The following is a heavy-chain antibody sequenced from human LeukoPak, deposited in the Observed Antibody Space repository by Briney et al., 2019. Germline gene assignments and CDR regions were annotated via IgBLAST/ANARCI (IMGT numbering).Heavy chain of an antibody. CDR3: ARSKWELPDYYYYGMDV. CDR1: GFTFSSYA. D-gene: IGHD1-26*01. CDR2: ISGSGGST. J-gene: IGHJ6*02. V-gene: IGHV3-23*01. Sequence: PGGSLRLSCAASGFTFSSYAMSWVRQAPGKGLEWVSAISGSGGSTYYADSVKGRFTISRDNSKNTLYLQMNSLRAEDTAVYYCARSKWELPDYYYYGMDVWGQGTTVTVSS.